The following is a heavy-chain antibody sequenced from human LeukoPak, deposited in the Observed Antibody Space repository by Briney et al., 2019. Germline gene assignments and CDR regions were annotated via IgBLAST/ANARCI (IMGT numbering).Heavy chain of an antibody. CDR3: ARVEAYCTRTSCHDY. V-gene: IGHV1-18*01. D-gene: IGHD2-2*01. J-gene: IGHJ4*02. Sequence: GASVKVSCKASGYTFISYGISWVRQAPGRGLEWMGWISAYSGNRNYAQKLQGRVTMTTDTSTSTAYMELRSLRSDDTAVYYCARVEAYCTRTSCHDYWGQGTLVTVSS. CDR1: GYTFISYG. CDR2: ISAYSGNR.